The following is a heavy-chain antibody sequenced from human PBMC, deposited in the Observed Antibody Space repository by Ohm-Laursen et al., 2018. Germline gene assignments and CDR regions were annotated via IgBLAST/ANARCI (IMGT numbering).Heavy chain of an antibody. CDR2: IYYSGST. D-gene: IGHD3-10*01. CDR1: GGSISSGGYY. V-gene: IGHV4-31*02. J-gene: IGHJ4*02. CDR3: ARDPKSVAGFDY. Sequence: TLSLTWTVSGGSISSGGYYWSWIRQHPGKGLEWIGYIYYSGSTYYNPSLKSRVTISVDTSKNQFSLKLSSVTAADTAVYYCARDPKSVAGFDYWGQGTLVTVSS.